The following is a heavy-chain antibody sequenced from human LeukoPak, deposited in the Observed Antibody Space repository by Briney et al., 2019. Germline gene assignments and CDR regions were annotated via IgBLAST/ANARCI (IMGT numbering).Heavy chain of an antibody. CDR1: GFTFSTFW. V-gene: IGHV3-7*01. D-gene: IGHD3-22*01. Sequence: GGSLRLSCVASGFTFSTFWMSWVRQAPGKGLEWVANIKQDGSEKYYVDSVKGRFTISRDNAKNSLYLQMNSLRPEDTAVYYCARGPRYYYDSSGYSYFDYWGQGTLVTVSS. J-gene: IGHJ4*02. CDR2: IKQDGSEK. CDR3: ARGPRYYYDSSGYSYFDY.